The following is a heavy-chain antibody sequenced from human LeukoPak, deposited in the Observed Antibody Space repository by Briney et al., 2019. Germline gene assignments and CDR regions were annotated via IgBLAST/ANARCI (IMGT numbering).Heavy chain of an antibody. CDR2: IYYSGST. CDR3: ARLAGVKYGQNYYYYMDV. CDR1: GGSISSSSYY. J-gene: IGHJ6*03. V-gene: IGHV4-39*01. D-gene: IGHD7-27*01. Sequence: PSETLSLTCTVSGGSISSSSYYWGWIRQPPGKGLEWIGSIYYSGSTYYNPSLKSRVTISVDTSKNQFSLKLSSVTAADTAVFYCARLAGVKYGQNYYYYMDVWGKGTTVTVSS.